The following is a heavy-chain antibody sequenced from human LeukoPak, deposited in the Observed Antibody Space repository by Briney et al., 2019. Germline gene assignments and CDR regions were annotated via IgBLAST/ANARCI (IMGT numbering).Heavy chain of an antibody. V-gene: IGHV1-18*01. CDR2: ISAYNGNT. J-gene: IGHJ6*02. CDR1: GYTFTSYG. D-gene: IGHD5-18*01. Sequence: ASVKVSCKASGYTFTSYGISWVRQAPGQGLEWMGWISAYNGNTNYAQKLQGRVTMTTDTSTSTAYMELRSLRSDDTAVYYCARERASYGDYYGMDVWGQGTTVTVSS. CDR3: ARERASYGDYYGMDV.